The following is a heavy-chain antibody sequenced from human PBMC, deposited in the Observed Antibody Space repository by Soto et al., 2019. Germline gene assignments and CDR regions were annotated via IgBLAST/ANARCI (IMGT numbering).Heavy chain of an antibody. J-gene: IGHJ5*02. V-gene: IGHV4-34*01. CDR3: ARGGIVVVVATQSPYNWFDP. D-gene: IGHD2-15*01. Sequence: QVQLQQWGAGLLKPSETLSLTCAVYGGSFSGYYWCWIRQPPGKGLEWIGEINHSGSTNYNPSLKSRVTISVDTSKNQFSLKLSSVTAADTAVYYCARGGIVVVVATQSPYNWFDPWGQGTLVTVSS. CDR2: INHSGST. CDR1: GGSFSGYY.